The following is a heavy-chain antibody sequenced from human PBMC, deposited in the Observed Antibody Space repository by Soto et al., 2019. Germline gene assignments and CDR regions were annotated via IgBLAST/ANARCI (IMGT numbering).Heavy chain of an antibody. Sequence: GGSLRLSCAASGFTFSSYSMNWVRQAPGKGLEWVSSISSSSSYIYYADSVKDRFTISRDNAKNSLYLQMNSLRAEDTAVYYCASSVRGTTVTDWYFDLWGRGTLVTVSS. V-gene: IGHV3-21*01. CDR2: ISSSSSYI. D-gene: IGHD4-17*01. CDR3: ASSVRGTTVTDWYFDL. CDR1: GFTFSSYS. J-gene: IGHJ2*01.